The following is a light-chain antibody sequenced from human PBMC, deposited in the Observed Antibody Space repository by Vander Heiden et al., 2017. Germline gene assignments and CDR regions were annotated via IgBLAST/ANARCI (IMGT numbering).Light chain of an antibody. CDR3: QVWDSSSDHWV. Sequence: SYVLTQPPSVSVAPGKTARITCGGNNIGSKSVQWYQQRPGRAPVLVVYDNKDRPSGIPERFSGSNSGNTATLTIGRVEAGDEADYYCQVWDSSSDHWVFGGGTKLTVL. CDR1: NIGSKS. CDR2: DNK. V-gene: IGLV3-21*03. J-gene: IGLJ2*01.